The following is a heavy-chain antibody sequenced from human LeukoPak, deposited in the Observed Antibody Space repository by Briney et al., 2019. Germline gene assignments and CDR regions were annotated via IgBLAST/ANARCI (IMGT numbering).Heavy chain of an antibody. J-gene: IGHJ4*02. V-gene: IGHV3-11*04. CDR2: IRGSGTTV. D-gene: IGHD7-27*01. CDR3: ARDSLSGDDLDY. Sequence: GGSLRLSCAASGFTFSDYCMSWIRQAPGKGLEWVSYIRGSGTTVYYADSVKGRFTISRDNAKNSVYLQMNRLRAGDTAVYYCARDSLSGDDLDYWGQGTLVTVSS. CDR1: GFTFSDYC.